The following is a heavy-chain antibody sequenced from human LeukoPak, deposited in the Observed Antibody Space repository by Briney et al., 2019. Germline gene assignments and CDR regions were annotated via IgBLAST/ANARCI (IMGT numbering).Heavy chain of an antibody. J-gene: IGHJ4*02. CDR2: VDHSGGT. V-gene: IGHV4-38-2*02. CDR1: GYSINNGYY. Sequence: SETLSLTCTVFGYSINNGYYWGWIRQPPGKGLEWIGSVDHSGGTYYNPSLRSRVSISVDTSKNQFSLKLSSVTAADTAVYYCARNEHYDSWSGYLGYFDYWGQGTLVTVSS. D-gene: IGHD3-3*01. CDR3: ARNEHYDSWSGYLGYFDY.